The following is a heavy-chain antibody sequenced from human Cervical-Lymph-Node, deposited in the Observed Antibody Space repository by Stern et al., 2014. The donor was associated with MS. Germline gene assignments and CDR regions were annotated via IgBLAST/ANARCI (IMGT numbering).Heavy chain of an antibody. CDR3: ARRGSSGRTFGSLAY. J-gene: IGHJ4*02. V-gene: IGHV5-51*01. Sequence: EVQLVQSGAEVKKPGESLKMSCKASGYSFTNYWIAWVRQVPGKGLECMGIIYPDDSDTRYSPSFQGQVTISADKSISTAYLQLNGLKASDTAIYYCARRGSSGRTFGSLAYWGQGTQVTVSS. CDR1: GYSFTNYW. D-gene: IGHD3-16*01. CDR2: IYPDDSDT.